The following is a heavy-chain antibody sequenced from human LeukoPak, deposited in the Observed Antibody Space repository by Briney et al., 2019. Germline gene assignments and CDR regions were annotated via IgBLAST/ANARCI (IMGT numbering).Heavy chain of an antibody. CDR2: INAGNGNT. V-gene: IGHV1-3*01. CDR1: GYTFTNYA. J-gene: IGHJ4*02. Sequence: ASVKVSCKASGYTFTNYAMHWVRQAPEQRLEWMGWINAGNGNTKYSQKFQGRVTITRDTSASTAYMELSSLRSEDTAVYYCAREGKDGDFDYWGQGTLVTVSS. CDR3: AREGKDGDFDY.